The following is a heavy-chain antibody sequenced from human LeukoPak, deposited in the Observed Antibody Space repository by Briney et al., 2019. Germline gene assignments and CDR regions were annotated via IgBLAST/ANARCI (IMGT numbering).Heavy chain of an antibody. Sequence: GSLRLSCAASGFTFSNYGMHWVRQAPGKGLEWVAYIRYDGGNTYYADSVKGRFTISRDNSKNTLDLQMNSLRAEDTAVYYCAKDSRRDGYNWGAFDIWGQGTMVTVSS. V-gene: IGHV3-30*02. CDR3: AKDSRRDGYNWGAFDI. CDR2: IRYDGGNT. CDR1: GFTFSNYG. J-gene: IGHJ3*02. D-gene: IGHD5-24*01.